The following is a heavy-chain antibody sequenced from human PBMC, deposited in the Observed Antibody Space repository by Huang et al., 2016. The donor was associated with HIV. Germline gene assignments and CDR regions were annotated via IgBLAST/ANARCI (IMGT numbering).Heavy chain of an antibody. V-gene: IGHV3-74*01. CDR1: GFTFLDFW. D-gene: IGHD3-9*01. CDR3: AVGGRTASYFHFDP. J-gene: IGHJ5*02. Sequence: EVRFQESGGGQVQPGGSLKLSCVASGFTFLDFWMHWARQVPGEGGVWVARINSDGTYIDYADSVRGRFVVSRNNARDIVSLEMSSLRPEDTGVYFCAVGGRTASYFHFDPRGQGIPVIV. CDR2: INSDGTYI.